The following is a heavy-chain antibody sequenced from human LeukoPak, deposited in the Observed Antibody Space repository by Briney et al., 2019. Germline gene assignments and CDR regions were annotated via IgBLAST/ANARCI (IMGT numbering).Heavy chain of an antibody. CDR2: INPSGGST. D-gene: IGHD3-10*01. J-gene: IGHJ4*02. V-gene: IGHV1-46*01. Sequence: GASVKVSCKASGYTFTSYYMHWVRQAPGQGLEWMGIINPSGGSTSYAQKFQGRVTMTRDTSTSTVYMELSSLRSEDTAVYYCARAGGYYGSGSYYKHGQNGRNYFDYWGQGTLVTVSS. CDR1: GYTFTSYY. CDR3: ARAGGYYGSGSYYKHGQNGRNYFDY.